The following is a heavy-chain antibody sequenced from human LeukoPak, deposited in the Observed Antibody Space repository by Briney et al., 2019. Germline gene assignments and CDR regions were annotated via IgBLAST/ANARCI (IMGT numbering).Heavy chain of an antibody. D-gene: IGHD3-10*01. J-gene: IGHJ5*02. V-gene: IGHV1-18*01. CDR1: GYTFTSYG. CDR3: ARIPMVRGVKGWFDP. CDR2: ISAYNGNT. Sequence: ASVKVSCKASGYTFTSYGISWVRQAPGQGLEWMGWISAYNGNTNYAQKLQGRVTMTTDTSTSTAYMELRSLRSDDTAVYYCARIPMVRGVKGWFDPRGQGTLVTVSS.